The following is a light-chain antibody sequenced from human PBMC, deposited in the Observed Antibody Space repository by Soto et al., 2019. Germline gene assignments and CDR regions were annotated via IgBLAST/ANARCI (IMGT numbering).Light chain of an antibody. V-gene: IGLV2-23*02. CDR2: EVV. J-gene: IGLJ1*01. CDR1: KSDIGVYDF. Sequence: QSVLTQPPSASGSPGQSVTISCTGTKSDIGVYDFVSWYQHHPGKAPRLIIYEVVQRPSGVSNRFSGSKSGNTASLTISGLQAEDEADYYCCSYAGTSTFVFGTGTKLTVL. CDR3: CSYAGTSTFV.